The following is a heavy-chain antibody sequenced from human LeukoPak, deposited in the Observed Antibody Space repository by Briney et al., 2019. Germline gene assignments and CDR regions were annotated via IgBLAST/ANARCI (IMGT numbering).Heavy chain of an antibody. D-gene: IGHD3-16*01. CDR1: GFTFSDYY. J-gene: IGHJ4*02. Sequence: GGSLRLSCAASGFTFSDYYMSWIRQAPGKGLEWVSYISSSGSTIYYADSVKGRFTISRDNAKNSLYLQMNGLRAEDTAVYYCARDFKPKTWGFDYWGQGTLVTVSS. CDR2: ISSSGSTI. CDR3: ARDFKPKTWGFDY. V-gene: IGHV3-11*01.